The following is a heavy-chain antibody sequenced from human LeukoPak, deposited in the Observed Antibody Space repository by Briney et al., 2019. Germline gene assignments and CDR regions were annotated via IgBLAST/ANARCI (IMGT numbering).Heavy chain of an antibody. Sequence: GGSLRLSCAASGFTFSSYSMNWVRQAPGKGLEWVSSISSSSSYIYYADSVKGRFTISGDNAKNSLYLQMNSLRAEDTAVYYCARVRGPIAVAGDDASDIWGQGTMVTVSS. CDR2: ISSSSSYI. CDR3: ARVRGPIAVAGDDASDI. D-gene: IGHD6-19*01. CDR1: GFTFSSYS. J-gene: IGHJ3*02. V-gene: IGHV3-21*01.